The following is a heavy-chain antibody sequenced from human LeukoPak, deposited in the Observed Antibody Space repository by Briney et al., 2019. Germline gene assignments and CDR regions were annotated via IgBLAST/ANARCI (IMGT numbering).Heavy chain of an antibody. D-gene: IGHD4-17*01. CDR3: ARDPNGDYIGAFDM. J-gene: IGHJ3*02. Sequence: PGGPLRLSCAASGFTFKDYAMMWVRQAPGRGREWVSAIRASGGLRFYADSVKGRFTISRDNSKNTLYLQMNSLRAADTAVYYCARDPNGDYIGAFDMCGQGTKVTVSS. CDR1: GFTFKDYA. CDR2: IRASGGLR. V-gene: IGHV3-23*01.